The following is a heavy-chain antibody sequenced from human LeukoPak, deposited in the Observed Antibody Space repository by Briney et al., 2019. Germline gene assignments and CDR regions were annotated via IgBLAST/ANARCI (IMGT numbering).Heavy chain of an antibody. CDR2: INGSGGST. V-gene: IGHV3-23*01. Sequence: GGSLRLSCAASGFTFSSYAMSWVRQAPGKGLEWVSAINGSGGSTYYADSVKGRFTISRDNSKNTLYLQMNSLRAEDTAVYYCAKDLVKVDIVATILPAFDYWGQGTLVTVSS. CDR3: AKDLVKVDIVATILPAFDY. CDR1: GFTFSSYA. D-gene: IGHD5-12*01. J-gene: IGHJ4*02.